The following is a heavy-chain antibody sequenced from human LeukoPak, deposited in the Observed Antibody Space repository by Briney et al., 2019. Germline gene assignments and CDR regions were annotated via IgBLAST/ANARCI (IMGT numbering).Heavy chain of an antibody. CDR2: ISYDGSNK. CDR3: AKNQWLASYFDY. V-gene: IGHV3-30*18. CDR1: GFTFSSYG. Sequence: GRSLRLSCAASGFTFSSYGMHGVRQAPGKGLEWVAVISYDGSNKYYADSVKGRFTISRDNSKNTLYLQMNSLRAEDTAVYYCAKNQWLASYFDYWGQGTLVTVSS. D-gene: IGHD6-19*01. J-gene: IGHJ4*02.